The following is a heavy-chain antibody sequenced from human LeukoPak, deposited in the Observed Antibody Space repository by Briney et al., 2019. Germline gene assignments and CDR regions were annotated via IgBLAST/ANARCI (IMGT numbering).Heavy chain of an antibody. V-gene: IGHV3-23*01. CDR2: ISGSGGST. D-gene: IGHD3-22*01. J-gene: IGHJ6*02. Sequence: GGSLRLSCAASGFTFSSYAMSWVRQAPGKGLEWVSAISGSGGSTYYADSVKGRFTISRDNSKNTLYLQMNSLRAEDTAVYYCAKDITYYYDSSGYPPGLDVWGQGTTVTVSS. CDR1: GFTFSSYA. CDR3: AKDITYYYDSSGYPPGLDV.